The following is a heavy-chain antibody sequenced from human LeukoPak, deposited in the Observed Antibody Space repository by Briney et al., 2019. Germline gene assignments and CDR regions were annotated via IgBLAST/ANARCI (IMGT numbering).Heavy chain of an antibody. D-gene: IGHD3-22*01. CDR2: IYHSGST. CDR1: GGSISSSNW. V-gene: IGHV4-4*02. Sequence: TSQTLSLTCTVSGGSISSSNWWSWVRQPPGKGLEWIGEIYHSGSTYYNPSLKSRVTISVDRSKNQFSLKLSSVTAADTAVYYCARTYYYDSSGYPRAYWFDPWGQGTLVTVSS. J-gene: IGHJ5*02. CDR3: ARTYYYDSSGYPRAYWFDP.